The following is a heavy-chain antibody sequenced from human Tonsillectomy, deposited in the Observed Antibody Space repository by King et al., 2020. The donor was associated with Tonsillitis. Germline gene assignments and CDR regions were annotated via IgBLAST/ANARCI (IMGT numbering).Heavy chain of an antibody. Sequence: VQLVESGGGVVQPGRSLRLSCAASGFTFSSYGMHWVRQAPGKGLEWVAVIWDDGSNKYYADSVKGRFTISRDNSKNTLYLQMNGLRAADTAVYYCARAYYDILTIDAFDIWGQGTMVTVSS. J-gene: IGHJ3*02. V-gene: IGHV3-33*08. CDR2: IWDDGSNK. CDR1: GFTFSSYG. D-gene: IGHD3-9*01. CDR3: ARAYYDILTIDAFDI.